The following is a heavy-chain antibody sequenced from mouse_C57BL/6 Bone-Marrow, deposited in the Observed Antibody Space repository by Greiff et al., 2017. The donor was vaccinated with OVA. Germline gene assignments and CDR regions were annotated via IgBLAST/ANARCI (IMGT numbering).Heavy chain of an antibody. CDR3: ARSGDAYEFAY. V-gene: IGHV14-2*01. CDR2: IDPEDSET. D-gene: IGHD2-14*01. CDR1: GFNINDYC. Sequence: EVQLVESGAELVKPGASVKLSCTASGFNINDYCMHWVKQRPEQGLEWIGRIDPEDSETKYAPKFQGKATITADTSSNTAYLQLSSLTSEDTAVYYCARSGDAYEFAYWGQGTTLTVSA. J-gene: IGHJ2*01.